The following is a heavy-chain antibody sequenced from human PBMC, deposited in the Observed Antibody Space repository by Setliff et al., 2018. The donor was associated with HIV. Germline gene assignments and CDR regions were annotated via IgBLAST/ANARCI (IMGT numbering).Heavy chain of an antibody. D-gene: IGHD3-10*01. J-gene: IGHJ1*01. CDR1: GGSFSGYY. CDR3: ARGPRGLRWGVYFQH. Sequence: SQTLSLTCAVYGGSFSGYYWSWIRQPPGKGLEWIGEINHSGSTHYNPSLKRRVTISIDKSKKQFSLKVRSVTAADTAVYYCARGPRGLRWGVYFQHWGQGTLVTVSS. CDR2: INHSGST. V-gene: IGHV4-34*01.